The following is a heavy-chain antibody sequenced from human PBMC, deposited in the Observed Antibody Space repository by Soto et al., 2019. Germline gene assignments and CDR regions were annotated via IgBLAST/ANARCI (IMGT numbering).Heavy chain of an antibody. CDR2: IDYSGST. J-gene: IGHJ5*02. CDR3: ARGYLYDFWSGLTWFDP. V-gene: IGHV4-59*01. Sequence: SETLSLTCTVSGGSISSYYWSWIRQPPGKGLEWIGYIDYSGSTNYNPSLKSRVTISVETSKNQFSRKLSSVTAADTAVYYCARGYLYDFWSGLTWFDPWGQGTLVTVSS. CDR1: GGSISSYY. D-gene: IGHD3-3*01.